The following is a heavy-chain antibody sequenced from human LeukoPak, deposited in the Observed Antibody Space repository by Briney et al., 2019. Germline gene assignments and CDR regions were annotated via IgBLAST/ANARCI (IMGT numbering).Heavy chain of an antibody. CDR1: GYSFSSSG. D-gene: IGHD1-7*01. J-gene: IGHJ4*02. CDR3: ARGMGTTAFADFDY. CDR2: ISAYNGAT. Sequence: ASVKVSCKASGYSFSSSGISWVRQAPGQGLEWMGWISAYNGATNHAENFQGRLTMTTDTSTSTVYMELRSLGSDDTAVYFCARGMGTTAFADFDYWGQGTLVTVST. V-gene: IGHV1-18*01.